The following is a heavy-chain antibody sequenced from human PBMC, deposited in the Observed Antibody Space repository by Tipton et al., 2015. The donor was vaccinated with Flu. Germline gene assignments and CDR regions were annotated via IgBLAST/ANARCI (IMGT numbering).Heavy chain of an antibody. CDR1: GFTFDDFA. CDR2: ITWNSGSV. Sequence: RSLRLSCVASGFTFDDFAMFWVRQTPGKGLEWVSGITWNSGSVGYADSVKGRFIVSRDNAKKSLYLQMNSLRAEDTGLYYCAKVGAASGQIDYWGLGTLVTVSS. CDR3: AKVGAASGQIDY. V-gene: IGHV3-9*01. D-gene: IGHD6-13*01. J-gene: IGHJ4*02.